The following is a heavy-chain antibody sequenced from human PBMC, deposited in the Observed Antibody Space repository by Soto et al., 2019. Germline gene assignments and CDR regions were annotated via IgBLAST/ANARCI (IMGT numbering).Heavy chain of an antibody. CDR1: GFSLSTSGVG. Sequence: QITLKESGPTLVKPTQTLTLTCTFSGFSLSTSGVGVGWIRQPPGKALEWLALIYWDDDKRYSPSLKSRLTITKDTSKNQVVLTMTNMDPVDTATYYCAHRRDIAAAGPYNWFDPWGQGTLVTVSS. J-gene: IGHJ5*02. D-gene: IGHD6-13*01. V-gene: IGHV2-5*02. CDR3: AHRRDIAAAGPYNWFDP. CDR2: IYWDDDK.